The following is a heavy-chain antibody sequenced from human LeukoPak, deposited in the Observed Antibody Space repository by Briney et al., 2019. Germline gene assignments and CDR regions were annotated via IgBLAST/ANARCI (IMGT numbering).Heavy chain of an antibody. CDR2: ISWNSGSI. CDR3: AKDDSSGWVTRVIDY. Sequence: PGGSLRLSCAASGFTFSSYAMHWVRQTPRKGLEWVSGISWNSGSIDYADSVKGRFTISRDNAKNSLYLQMNSLRPEDTAMYYCAKDDSSGWVTRVIDYWGQGTLVTVSS. J-gene: IGHJ4*02. CDR1: GFTFSSYA. D-gene: IGHD6-19*01. V-gene: IGHV3-9*01.